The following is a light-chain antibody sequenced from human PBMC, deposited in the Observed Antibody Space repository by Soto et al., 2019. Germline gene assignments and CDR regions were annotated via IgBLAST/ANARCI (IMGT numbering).Light chain of an antibody. V-gene: IGLV2-14*01. Sequence: QSALTQPASVSGSPGQSITISCPGTNSDVGGYNYVSWYQQHPGKAPKLMIYDVSYRPSGISNRFSGSKSDNTASLTISGLQAEDEADYYCSSYTTSSLYVFGTGTKLTVL. CDR2: DVS. CDR3: SSYTTSSLYV. J-gene: IGLJ1*01. CDR1: NSDVGGYNY.